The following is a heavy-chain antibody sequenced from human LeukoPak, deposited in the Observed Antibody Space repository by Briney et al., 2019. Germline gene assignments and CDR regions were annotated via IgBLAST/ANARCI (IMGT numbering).Heavy chain of an antibody. CDR2: ISTTGST. CDR1: GGSISSTIYY. J-gene: IGHJ5*02. D-gene: IGHD2-2*01. CDR3: ARAYADIEVVPAADDWFAP. V-gene: IGHV4-61*02. Sequence: SETLSLTCTVSGGSISSTIYYWSWIRQPAGRGLEWIGRISTTGSTNYNPSLKSRVTISVDTSKNQFSLKLTSVTAADTAVYYCARAYADIEVVPAADDWFAPWGQGTLVTVSS.